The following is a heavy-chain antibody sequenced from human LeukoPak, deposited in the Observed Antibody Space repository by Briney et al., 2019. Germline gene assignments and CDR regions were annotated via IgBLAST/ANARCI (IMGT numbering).Heavy chain of an antibody. V-gene: IGHV1-24*01. D-gene: IGHD6-13*01. CDR1: GYTLTELS. CDR2: FDPEDGET. J-gene: IGHJ5*02. Sequence: ASVTVSCKVSGYTLTELSMHWVRPAPGKGLEWVGGFDPEDGETIYAQKFQGRVTMTEDTSTDTAYMELGSLRSEDTAVYYCATYQTRHSWYIFNWFDPWGQGTLVTVSS. CDR3: ATYQTRHSWYIFNWFDP.